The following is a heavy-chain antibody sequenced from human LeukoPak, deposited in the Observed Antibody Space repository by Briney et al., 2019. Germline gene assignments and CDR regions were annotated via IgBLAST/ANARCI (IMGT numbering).Heavy chain of an antibody. D-gene: IGHD2-21*02. CDR1: GGSISSGDSF. CDR3: ARGGDSGSTTVDY. CDR2: IYYSGNA. Sequence: SETQSLTCTVSGGSISSGDSFWGWIRQPPGKGLQWIGSIYYSGNAYYNPSLKSRVTISGDTSKNQFSLRLISVTAADTAVYYCARGGDSGSTTVDYWGQGILVTVSS. J-gene: IGHJ4*02. V-gene: IGHV4-39*07.